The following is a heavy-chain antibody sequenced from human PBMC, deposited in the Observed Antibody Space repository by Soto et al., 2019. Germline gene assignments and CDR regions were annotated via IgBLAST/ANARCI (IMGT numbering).Heavy chain of an antibody. V-gene: IGHV3-48*01. CDR1: GFTFSSYS. CDR2: ISTSNTSI. D-gene: IGHD1-1*01. Sequence: GGSLRLSCAASGFTFSSYSMNWVRQAPGKGLEWISSISTSNTSIYYADSVKGRFTISTDSAKNSLYLQMDNLRAEDTAVYYCARDHNWAFDLWGQGALVTVSS. J-gene: IGHJ4*02. CDR3: ARDHNWAFDL.